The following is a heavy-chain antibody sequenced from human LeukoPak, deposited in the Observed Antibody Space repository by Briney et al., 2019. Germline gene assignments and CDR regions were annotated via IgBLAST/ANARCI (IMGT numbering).Heavy chain of an antibody. D-gene: IGHD1-26*01. J-gene: IGHJ4*02. Sequence: GGSLRLSCAASGFPFSSSSIHWVRQAPGKGREWVTLISYDGRHKYYAASVKGRFTISRDISRNTVSVQMNSLRVEDTAVYYCARAPRGSADFDNWGQGTLVTVSS. V-gene: IGHV3-30*11. CDR3: ARAPRGSADFDN. CDR1: GFPFSSSS. CDR2: ISYDGRHK.